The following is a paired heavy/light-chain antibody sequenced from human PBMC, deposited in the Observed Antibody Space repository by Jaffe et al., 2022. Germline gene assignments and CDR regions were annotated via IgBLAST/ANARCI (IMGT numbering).Heavy chain of an antibody. J-gene: IGHJ2*01. D-gene: IGHD3-10*01. CDR1: GFTFSSHN. Sequence: EVQLVESGGGLVQPGGSLRLSCAASGFTFSSHNINWVRQAPGKGLQWVSYISSNTRSIYYADSVKGRFTISRDNARNSLYLQMNSLRADDTAVYYCARDNEGRDSGSWYFNLWGRGTLVTVSS. CDR3: ARDNEGRDSGSWYFNL. V-gene: IGHV3-48*01. CDR2: ISSNTRSI.
Light chain of an antibody. J-gene: IGLJ1*01. Sequence: SYVLTQPPSVSVAPGQTARITCGGNNIGSQGVQWYQQRPGQAPVLVVYDDSDRPSGIPERFSGSKSGNTATLTISRVEAGDEADYYCQVWDNSSDHYVFGTGTKVTVL. CDR1: NIGSQG. CDR2: DDS. V-gene: IGLV3-21*02. CDR3: QVWDNSSDHYV.